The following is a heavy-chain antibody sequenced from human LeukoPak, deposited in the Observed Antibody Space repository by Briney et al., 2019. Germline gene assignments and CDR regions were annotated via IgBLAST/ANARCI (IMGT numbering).Heavy chain of an antibody. V-gene: IGHV1-18*01. Sequence: ASVKVSCKASGYTFTSYGISWVRQAPGQGLEWMGWISAYNGNTNYAQKLQGRVTMTTDKSTSTAYMELSSLRSEDTAVYYCARTRSTSRIQLWIIPGRYYYMDVWGKGTTVTISS. CDR2: ISAYNGNT. CDR3: ARTRSTSRIQLWIIPGRYYYMDV. J-gene: IGHJ6*03. D-gene: IGHD5-18*01. CDR1: GYTFTSYG.